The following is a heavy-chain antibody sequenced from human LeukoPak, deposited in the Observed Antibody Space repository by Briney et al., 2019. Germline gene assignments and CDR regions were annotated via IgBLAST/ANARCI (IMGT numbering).Heavy chain of an antibody. V-gene: IGHV3-7*03. Sequence: GSLRLSCAASGFSLSSYWMTWVRQAPGRGLEFVANIRGDGNEKYYMDSMKGRLTISRDNAKNSLFLQMSGLRAEDTAVYYCMTELLGYRGQGTLVTVSS. D-gene: IGHD1-14*01. CDR3: MTELLGY. J-gene: IGHJ4*02. CDR2: IRGDGNEK. CDR1: GFSLSSYW.